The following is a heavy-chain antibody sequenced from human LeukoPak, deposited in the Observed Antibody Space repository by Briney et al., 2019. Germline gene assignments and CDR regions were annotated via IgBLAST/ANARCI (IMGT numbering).Heavy chain of an antibody. J-gene: IGHJ5*02. CDR2: MNYNSGNT. CDR1: GYTFTSFD. V-gene: IGHV1-8*01. D-gene: IGHD1-14*01. CDR3: ARWETGSWFDP. Sequence: ASVKVSCKASGYTFTSFDINWVRQATGQGLEWMGWMNYNSGNTGYAQKFQGRVIMTRNISISTAYMELRSLRSDDTAVYYCARWETGSWFDPWGQGTLVTISS.